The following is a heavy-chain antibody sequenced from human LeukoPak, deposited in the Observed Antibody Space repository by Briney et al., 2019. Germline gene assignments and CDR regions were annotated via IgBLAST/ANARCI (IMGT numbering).Heavy chain of an antibody. J-gene: IGHJ3*02. CDR3: AGHGSPLYDSSGYPTDAFDI. CDR1: GGSISSYY. D-gene: IGHD3-22*01. Sequence: SETLSLTCTVSGGSISSYYWSWIRQPPGKGLEWIGYIYYSGSTNYNPSLKSRVTISVDTSKNQFSLKLSSVTAADTAVYYCAGHGSPLYDSSGYPTDAFDIWGQGTMVTVSS. V-gene: IGHV4-59*08. CDR2: IYYSGST.